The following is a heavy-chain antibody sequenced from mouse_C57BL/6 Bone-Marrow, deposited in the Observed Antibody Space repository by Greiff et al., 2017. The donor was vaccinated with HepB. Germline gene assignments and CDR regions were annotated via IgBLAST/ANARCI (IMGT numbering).Heavy chain of an antibody. CDR2: IRNKANGYTT. CDR3: ARYMGGPYGSREDAMDY. J-gene: IGHJ4*01. CDR1: GFTFTDYY. D-gene: IGHD1-1*01. V-gene: IGHV7-3*01. Sequence: EVKLVESGGGLVQPGGSLSLSCAASGFTFTDYYMSWVRQPPGKALEWLGFIRNKANGYTTEYSASVKGRFTISRDNSQSILYLQMNALRAEDSATYYCARYMGGPYGSREDAMDYWGQGTSVTVSS.